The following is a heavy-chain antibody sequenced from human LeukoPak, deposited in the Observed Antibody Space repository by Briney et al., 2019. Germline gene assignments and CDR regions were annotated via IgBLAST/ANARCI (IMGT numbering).Heavy chain of an antibody. CDR3: AKDRSDYDSSGYNYFDY. V-gene: IGHV3-23*01. J-gene: IGHJ4*02. CDR1: GFTFSNYA. Sequence: GGSLRLSCAASGFTFSNYAMNWVRQAPGKGLEWISAIRGSGDTTYYADSVKGRFSISRDNSKNTLYLQMTSLRAEDTAVYHCAKDRSDYDSSGYNYFDYWGQGMLVTVSS. CDR2: IRGSGDTT. D-gene: IGHD3-22*01.